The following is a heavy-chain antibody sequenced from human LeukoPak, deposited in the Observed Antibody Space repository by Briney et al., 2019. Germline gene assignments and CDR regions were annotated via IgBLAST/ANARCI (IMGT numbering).Heavy chain of an antibody. J-gene: IGHJ4*02. CDR2: MYHTGST. D-gene: IGHD3-10*01. V-gene: IGHV4-38-2*02. CDR3: ARLPMIRGVTEYYFDY. Sequence: SETLSLTCSVSGYSMSSGYYWGWIRQPPERGLEWIGSMYHTGSTYYNPSLKSRVNISVDTSKNQFYLKVSSVTAADTAVYYCARLPMIRGVTEYYFDYWGQGSLVTVSS. CDR1: GYSMSSGYY.